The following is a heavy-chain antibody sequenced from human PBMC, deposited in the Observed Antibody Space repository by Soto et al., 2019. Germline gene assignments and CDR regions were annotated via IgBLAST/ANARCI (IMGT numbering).Heavy chain of an antibody. Sequence: SETLSLTCSVSGGSISSSNWWSWVRPPPGKGLEWFGEIYHSGSTNYNPSLKSRVTISVDKSKNQFSLKLSSVTAADTAVYYCGRDTSMVRGVKSNYWGQGTMVTVSS. CDR1: GGSISSSNW. D-gene: IGHD3-10*01. CDR2: IYHSGST. CDR3: GRDTSMVRGVKSNY. V-gene: IGHV4-4*02. J-gene: IGHJ4*02.